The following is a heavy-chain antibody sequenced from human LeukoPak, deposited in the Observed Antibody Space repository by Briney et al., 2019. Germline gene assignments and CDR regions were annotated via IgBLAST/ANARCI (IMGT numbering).Heavy chain of an antibody. V-gene: IGHV7-4-1*02. Sequence: ASVKVSCKASGYTFTSYAMNWVRQAPGQGLEWMGWINTNTGNPTYAQGFTGRFVFSLDTSVSTAYLQISSLKAEDTAVYYCARPYYDILTPSGEALDIWGQGTMVTVSS. D-gene: IGHD3-9*01. CDR1: GYTFTSYA. CDR2: INTNTGNP. J-gene: IGHJ3*02. CDR3: ARPYYDILTPSGEALDI.